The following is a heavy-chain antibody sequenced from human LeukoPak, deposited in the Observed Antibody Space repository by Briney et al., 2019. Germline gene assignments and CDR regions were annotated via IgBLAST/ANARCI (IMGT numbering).Heavy chain of an antibody. CDR2: ISSSSSTI. CDR3: ARSHYDSSGYYEY. J-gene: IGHJ4*02. CDR1: GFIFGSYS. Sequence: GGSLRLSCAASGFIFGSYSMNWVRQAPGKGLEGVSFISSSSSTIHYADSVKGRFTISRDNAKNSLYLQMNSLRDEDTAVYYCARSHYDSSGYYEYWGQGTLVTVSS. V-gene: IGHV3-48*02. D-gene: IGHD3-22*01.